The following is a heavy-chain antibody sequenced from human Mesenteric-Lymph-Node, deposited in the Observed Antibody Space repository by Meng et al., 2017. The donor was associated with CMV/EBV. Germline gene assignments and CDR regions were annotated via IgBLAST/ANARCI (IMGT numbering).Heavy chain of an antibody. D-gene: IGHD2-2*01. V-gene: IGHV1-69*10. CDR2: IIPILDRA. Sequence: SVKVSCKASGGNFRSYAISWVRQAPGQGLEWMGGIIPILDRAHYAQKFQGRVTITADKSTTTVYMELSSLRSEDTAVYYCARGGCSSTSCFDYWGQGTLVTVSS. J-gene: IGHJ4*02. CDR3: ARGGCSSTSCFDY. CDR1: GGNFRSYA.